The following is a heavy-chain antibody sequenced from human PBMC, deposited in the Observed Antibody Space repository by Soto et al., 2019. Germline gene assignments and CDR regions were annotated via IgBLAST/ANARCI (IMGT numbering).Heavy chain of an antibody. CDR2: INPYNGNT. J-gene: IGHJ4*02. V-gene: IGHV1-18*01. CDR3: ARDAAVGLFDY. Sequence: QVQLVQSGAEVKKPGASVKVSCKASGYTFTSYGISWVRQAPGQGLEWMGWINPYNGNTKYAQKLQGRXTXTXXASTTTAYMEMRSLRSDDQAVYYCARDAAVGLFDYWGQGTLGTVSS. D-gene: IGHD1-26*01. CDR1: GYTFTSYG.